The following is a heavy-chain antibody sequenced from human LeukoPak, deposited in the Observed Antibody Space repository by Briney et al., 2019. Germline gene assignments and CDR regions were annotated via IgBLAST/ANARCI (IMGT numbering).Heavy chain of an antibody. CDR1: GGSISSSSYY. Sequence: SETLSLTCTVSGGSISSSSYYWGWIRQPPGKGLEWIGSIYYSGSTYYNPSLKSRVTISVDTSKNQFSLKLSSVTAADTAVYYCARGSGSYYYYYYYMDVWGKGTTVTVSS. D-gene: IGHD1-26*01. CDR2: IYYSGST. J-gene: IGHJ6*03. V-gene: IGHV4-39*07. CDR3: ARGSGSYYYYYYYMDV.